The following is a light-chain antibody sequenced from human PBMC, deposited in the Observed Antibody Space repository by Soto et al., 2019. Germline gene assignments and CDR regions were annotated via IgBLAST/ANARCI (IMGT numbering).Light chain of an antibody. CDR2: AAS. Sequence: DIQMTQSPSSLSASVGDRVTITCRTSQTISTYLNWYHQKPGKAPNLLIYAASSLQSGVPSRFTGSGSGTDFTLTISSLQPEDFATYYCQQTHSLPWTFGQGTKVEIK. CDR3: QQTHSLPWT. CDR1: QTISTY. V-gene: IGKV1-39*01. J-gene: IGKJ1*01.